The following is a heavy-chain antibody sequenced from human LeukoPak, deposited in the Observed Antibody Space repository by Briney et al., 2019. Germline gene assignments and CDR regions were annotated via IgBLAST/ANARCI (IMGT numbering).Heavy chain of an antibody. D-gene: IGHD3-22*01. J-gene: IGHJ4*02. Sequence: PGGSLRLSCAASGFTFSSYGMSWVRQAPGKGLEWVSAISGSGSSTYYADSVKGRFTISRDNSKNTLYLQMNSLRAEDTAVYYCAKNIEVVVILFDYWGQGTLVTVSS. V-gene: IGHV3-23*01. CDR3: AKNIEVVVILFDY. CDR2: ISGSGSST. CDR1: GFTFSSYG.